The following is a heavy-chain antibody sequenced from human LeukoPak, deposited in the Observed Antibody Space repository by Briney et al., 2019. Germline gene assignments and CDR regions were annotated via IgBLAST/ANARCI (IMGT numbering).Heavy chain of an antibody. CDR1: GFTFSSYA. Sequence: GGSLRLSCAASGFTFSSYAMSWVRQAPGKGLEWVSAISGSGGSTYYADSVEGRFTISRDNSKNTLYLQMNSLRAEDTAVYYCAKDNAYQLPLTWFDPWGQGTLVTVSS. CDR3: AKDNAYQLPLTWFDP. CDR2: ISGSGGST. J-gene: IGHJ5*02. V-gene: IGHV3-23*01. D-gene: IGHD2-2*01.